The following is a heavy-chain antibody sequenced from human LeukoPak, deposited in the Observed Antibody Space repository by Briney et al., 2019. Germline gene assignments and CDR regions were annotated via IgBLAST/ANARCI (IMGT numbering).Heavy chain of an antibody. CDR2: TYYTSKWHN. CDR3: ARDDGTTYY. CDR1: GDSLSSNSAA. D-gene: IGHD1-1*01. J-gene: IGHJ4*02. Sequence: SQTLSLTCAISGDSLSSNSAAWDCIWQSPSRGLEWPGRTYYTSKWHNDYAASVKSRITINPDTSKNQFSLKLNSVTPEDPAVYYCARDDGTTYYWGQGNLHTVSS. V-gene: IGHV6-1*01.